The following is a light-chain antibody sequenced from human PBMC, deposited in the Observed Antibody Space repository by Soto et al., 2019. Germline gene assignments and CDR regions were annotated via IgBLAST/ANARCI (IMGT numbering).Light chain of an antibody. CDR1: QALNTR. CDR2: LTS. J-gene: IGKJ1*01. V-gene: IGKV3-11*01. CDR3: HQRQSWPRT. Sequence: EIVLTQSPATLSAFPGDRVTLSCRASQALNTRLAWYQHKPGQAPRVLIYLTSNRAAGVPSRFSAWGSETDFTLTISDVKPEDFEVYYCHQRQSWPRTFGQGTKVDI.